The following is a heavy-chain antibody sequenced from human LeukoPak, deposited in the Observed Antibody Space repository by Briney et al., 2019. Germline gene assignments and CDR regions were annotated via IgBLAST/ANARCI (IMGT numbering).Heavy chain of an antibody. J-gene: IGHJ4*02. CDR1: GFTVSSNY. V-gene: IGHV3-66*01. CDR3: ARVISGWSYYFDY. CDR2: IYSGGST. Sequence: GGSLRLSCAASGFTVSSNYMSWVRQAPGKGLEWVSVIYSGGSTYYADSVKGRFTISRDNSKNTLYLQMNGLRAEDTAVYYCARVISGWSYYFDYWGRGTLVTVSS. D-gene: IGHD6-19*01.